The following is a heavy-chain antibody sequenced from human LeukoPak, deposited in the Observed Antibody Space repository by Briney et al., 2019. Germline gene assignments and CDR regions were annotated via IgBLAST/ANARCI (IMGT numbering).Heavy chain of an antibody. V-gene: IGHV1-2*02. Sequence: ASVKVSCKASGYTFAGYYMHWVRQAPGQGLEWMGWINPKIGGTNYAQKFQGRVTMTRDTSICTAYMELSRLRSDDTAVYYCAREIGSGSFLDNWGQGTLVTVSS. D-gene: IGHD3-10*01. CDR1: GYTFAGYY. CDR3: AREIGSGSFLDN. J-gene: IGHJ4*02. CDR2: INPKIGGT.